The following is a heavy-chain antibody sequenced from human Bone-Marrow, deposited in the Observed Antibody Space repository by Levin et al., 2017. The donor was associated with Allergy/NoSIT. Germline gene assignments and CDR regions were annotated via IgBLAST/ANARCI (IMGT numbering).Heavy chain of an antibody. CDR1: GLTSGFPFSDEA. CDR3: AKDSLTYPFDY. CDR2: INDRGDLT. Sequence: GESLKISCAASGLTSGFPFSDEAMSWVRQAPGKGLEWVSAINDRGDLTNYADSVKGRFTVSRDNSKNTVYLHLNRLRVDDTAVYYCAKDSLTYPFDYWGKGTLVTVSS. V-gene: IGHV3-23*01. D-gene: IGHD2-21*02. J-gene: IGHJ4*02.